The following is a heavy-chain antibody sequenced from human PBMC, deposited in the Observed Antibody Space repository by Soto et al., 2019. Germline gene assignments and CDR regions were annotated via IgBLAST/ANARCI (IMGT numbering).Heavy chain of an antibody. CDR1: GYSFTSYD. J-gene: IGHJ6*02. Sequence: QVQLAQSGAEVKKPGASVKVSCKASGYSFTSYDINWVRQATGQGLGWMGWMNHNSVNTGYAQKFQGRVTMTRNTSISTAYMELSSLRSEDTAVYYCARERSYHMDVWGQGTTVTVSS. V-gene: IGHV1-8*01. CDR3: ARERSYHMDV. D-gene: IGHD2-2*01. CDR2: MNHNSVNT.